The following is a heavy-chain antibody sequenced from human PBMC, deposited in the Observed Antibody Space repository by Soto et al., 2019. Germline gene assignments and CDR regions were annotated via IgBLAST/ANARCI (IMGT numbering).Heavy chain of an antibody. CDR2: ISSSSSYI. D-gene: IGHD3-22*01. J-gene: IGHJ6*02. V-gene: IGHV3-21*01. CDR3: ARVGYYYDSSPSYYYYGMDV. CDR1: GFTFSSYS. Sequence: GGSLRLSCAASGFTFSSYSMNWVRQAPGKGLEWVSSISSSSSYIYYADSVKGRFTISRDNAKNSLYLQMNSLRAEDTAVYYCARVGYYYDSSPSYYYYGMDVWGQGTTVTVSS.